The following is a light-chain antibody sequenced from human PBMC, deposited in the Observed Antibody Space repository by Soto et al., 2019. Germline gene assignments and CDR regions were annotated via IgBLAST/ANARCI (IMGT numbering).Light chain of an antibody. CDR3: QSYDSSLSGVV. J-gene: IGLJ2*01. V-gene: IGLV1-40*01. CDR2: GNS. CDR1: SSNIGAGYD. Sequence: QSVLTQPPSVSGAPGQRVTISCTGSSSNIGAGYDVHWYQQLPGTAPKLLIYGNSNRPSGVPDRFSGSKSGTSASLAITGLQHEDEPDYYCQSYDSSLSGVVFGRGTQLTVL.